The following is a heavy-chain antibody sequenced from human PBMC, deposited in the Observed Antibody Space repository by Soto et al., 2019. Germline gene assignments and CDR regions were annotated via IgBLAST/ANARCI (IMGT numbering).Heavy chain of an antibody. CDR1: GFSLSSSGVG. CDR2: IYWDDDK. V-gene: IGHV2-5*02. CDR3: VPLPPGGRFDS. J-gene: IGHJ4*02. Sequence: QITLKESGPSLVKPTETLTLTCTFSGFSLSSSGVGVAWIRQPPGKPLEWLALIYWDDDKYTSPSLKSRLTLSKDTSKSQVVRLMTNLDPVDTATYFCVPLPPGGRFDSWGQGTLVTVSS. D-gene: IGHD3-16*01.